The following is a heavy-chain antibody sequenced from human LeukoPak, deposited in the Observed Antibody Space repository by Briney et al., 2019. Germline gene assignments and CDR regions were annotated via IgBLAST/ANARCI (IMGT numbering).Heavy chain of an antibody. D-gene: IGHD2-15*01. CDR1: GFTFSSYA. CDR3: ARDWAVVVVAATYLGY. J-gene: IGHJ4*02. V-gene: IGHV3-30*04. Sequence: PGGSLRLSCAASGFTFSSYAMHWVRQAPGKGLERVAVISYDGSNKYYADSVKGRFTISRDNSKNTLYLQMNSLRAEDTAVYYCARDWAVVVVAATYLGYWGQGTLVTVSS. CDR2: ISYDGSNK.